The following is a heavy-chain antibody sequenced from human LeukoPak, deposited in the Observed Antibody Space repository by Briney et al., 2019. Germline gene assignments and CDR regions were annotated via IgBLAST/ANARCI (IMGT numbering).Heavy chain of an antibody. V-gene: IGHV4-4*07. D-gene: IGHD3-10*01. CDR3: ARAILFGEFNWFDP. Sequence: SETLSLTCTVSGGSISSYYWSWIRQPAGKGLEWIGRIYTSGSTNYNPSLKSRVTMSVDTSKNQFSLKLSSVTAADTAVYYCARAILFGEFNWFDPWGQGTLVTVSS. CDR1: GGSISSYY. J-gene: IGHJ5*02. CDR2: IYTSGST.